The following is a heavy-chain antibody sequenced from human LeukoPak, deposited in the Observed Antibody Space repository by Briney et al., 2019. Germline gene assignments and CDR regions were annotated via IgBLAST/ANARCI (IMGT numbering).Heavy chain of an antibody. D-gene: IGHD3-9*01. CDR1: GGSIRSGSHY. V-gene: IGHV4-39*01. Sequence: SETLSLTCTVSGGSIRSGSHYYSWIRQPPGKGLEWVASISYAGRTYYNPSLKSRVIISEDTSKKQFSLRLSSVTAADTAVYYCARGYYDVLTGHPKNFDYWGQGTLVTVSS. J-gene: IGHJ4*02. CDR2: ISYAGRT. CDR3: ARGYYDVLTGHPKNFDY.